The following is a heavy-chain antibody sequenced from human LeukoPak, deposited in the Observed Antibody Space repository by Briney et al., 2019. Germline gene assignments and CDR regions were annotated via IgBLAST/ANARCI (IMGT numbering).Heavy chain of an antibody. CDR3: ARCYYDSSGYYCYY. J-gene: IGHJ4*02. D-gene: IGHD3-22*01. V-gene: IGHV1-8*01. Sequence: ASVKVSCKASGYTFTSYDINWVRQATGQGLEWLGWMNPNSGNTGYAQKFQGRVTMTRNTSISTAYMELSSLRSEDTAVYYCARCYYDSSGYYCYYWGQGTLVTVSS. CDR1: GYTFTSYD. CDR2: MNPNSGNT.